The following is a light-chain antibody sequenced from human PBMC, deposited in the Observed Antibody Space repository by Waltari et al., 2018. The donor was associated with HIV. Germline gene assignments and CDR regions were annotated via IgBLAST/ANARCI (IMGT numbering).Light chain of an antibody. J-gene: IGKJ1*01. CDR1: QSVDSW. V-gene: IGKV1-5*03. Sequence: DAQMTQSPSALSAAVGDRVTITCRASQSVDSWLAWYQQKPGKAPKLLIYRASNLESGVPSRFSGSRSGTDFTLTISSLQPDDFATYYCQEYDSPSRTFGQGTKVDIK. CDR2: RAS. CDR3: QEYDSPSRT.